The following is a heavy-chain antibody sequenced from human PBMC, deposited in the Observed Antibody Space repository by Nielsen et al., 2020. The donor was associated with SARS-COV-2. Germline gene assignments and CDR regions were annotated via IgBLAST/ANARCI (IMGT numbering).Heavy chain of an antibody. J-gene: IGHJ6*02. V-gene: IGHV3-23*01. D-gene: IGHD5-12*01. CDR3: AKESQYSGYDLYYYSYYGMDV. CDR2: ISASGHST. CDR1: GFPFSTYG. Sequence: GGSLRLSCAPSGFPFSTYGMIWVRQAPGLGLEWVSAISASGHSTYYADSVRGRFTISRDGSDDTVHLQMDSLRVGDTAIYYCAKESQYSGYDLYYYSYYGMDVWGQGTTVTVSS.